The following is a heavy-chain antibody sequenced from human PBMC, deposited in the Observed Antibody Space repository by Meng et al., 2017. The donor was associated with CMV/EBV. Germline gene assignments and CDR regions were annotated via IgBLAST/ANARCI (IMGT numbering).Heavy chain of an antibody. CDR3: ARDQGRGYSYGRDYYGMDV. CDR1: GGSISSSSYY. Sequence: GSLRLSCTVSGGSISSSSYYWGWIRQPPGKGLEWIGSIYYSGSTYYNPSFKSRVTISVDTSKNQFSLKLSSVTAADTAVYYCARDQGRGYSYGRDYYGMDVWGQGTTVTVSS. D-gene: IGHD5-18*01. V-gene: IGHV4-39*07. J-gene: IGHJ6*02. CDR2: IYYSGST.